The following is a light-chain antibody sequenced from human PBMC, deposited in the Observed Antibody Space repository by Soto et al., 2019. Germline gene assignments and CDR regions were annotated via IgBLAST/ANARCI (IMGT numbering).Light chain of an antibody. CDR1: QTISSW. CDR3: QRYNSYSEA. CDR2: KAS. V-gene: IGKV1-5*03. J-gene: IGKJ1*01. Sequence: STLSGSVGDRVTITCRASQTISSWLAWYQQKPGKAPKLLIYKASTLKSGVPSRFSGSGSGTEFTLTISSLQPDDFATYYCQRYNSYSEAFGQGSQVDI.